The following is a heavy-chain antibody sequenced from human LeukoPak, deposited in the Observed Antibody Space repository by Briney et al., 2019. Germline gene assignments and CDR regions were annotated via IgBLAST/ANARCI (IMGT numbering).Heavy chain of an antibody. CDR3: AKDPVGDYYYFDY. J-gene: IGHJ4*02. Sequence: GGSLRLSCTASGFTFGDYAMSWFRQAPGKGLEWVSAISGSGGSTYYADSVKGRFTISRDNSKNTLYLQMNSLRAEDTAVYYCAKDPVGDYYYFDYWGQGTLVTVSS. D-gene: IGHD4-17*01. CDR2: ISGSGGST. V-gene: IGHV3-23*01. CDR1: GFTFGDYA.